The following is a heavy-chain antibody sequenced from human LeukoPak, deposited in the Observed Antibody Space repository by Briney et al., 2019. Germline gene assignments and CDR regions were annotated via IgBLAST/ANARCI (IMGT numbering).Heavy chain of an antibody. CDR2: ISYDGSNK. Sequence: GGSLRLSCAASGFTFSSYAMSWVRQAPGKGLEWVAVISYDGSNKFYADPVKGRFTISRDNSNNTLYLQMNSLRTEDTAVYYCAKEIWSIYYYDTSGPINYWGQGTLVTVSS. J-gene: IGHJ4*02. CDR1: GFTFSSYA. V-gene: IGHV3-30*18. CDR3: AKEIWSIYYYDTSGPINY. D-gene: IGHD3-22*01.